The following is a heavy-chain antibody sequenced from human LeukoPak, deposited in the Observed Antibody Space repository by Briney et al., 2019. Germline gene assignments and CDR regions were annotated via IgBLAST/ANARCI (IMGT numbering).Heavy chain of an antibody. V-gene: IGHV4-34*01. CDR2: FNHSGAT. Sequence: SETLSLSCVLCGGSFSSYYWNWIRRSPGKGLEWIAEFNHSGATNYNPSFKSRVTISVHTSKNHFSLKLSSVTAADTAVYYCARRYCSGGSCYSDRGAFDIWGQGTMVTVSS. CDR3: ARRYCSGGSCYSDRGAFDI. J-gene: IGHJ3*02. D-gene: IGHD2-15*01. CDR1: GGSFSSYY.